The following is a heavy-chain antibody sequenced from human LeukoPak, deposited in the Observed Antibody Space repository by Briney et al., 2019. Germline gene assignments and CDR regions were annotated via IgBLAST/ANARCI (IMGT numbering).Heavy chain of an antibody. CDR3: ARAPVSDFDWSLGGFDY. D-gene: IGHD3-9*01. CDR1: GGSLSSGGYY. J-gene: IGHJ4*02. CDR2: IYYSGGT. V-gene: IGHV4-31*03. Sequence: PSETLSLTCTVSGGSLSSGGYYWSWIRQHPGKGLEWIGYIYYSGGTYYNPSLKSRVTISVDTSKNQFSLKLSSVTAADTAVYYCARAPVSDFDWSLGGFDYWGQGTLVTVSS.